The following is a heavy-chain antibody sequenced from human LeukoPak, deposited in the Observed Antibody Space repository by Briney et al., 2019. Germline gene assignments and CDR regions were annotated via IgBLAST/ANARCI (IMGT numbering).Heavy chain of an antibody. V-gene: IGHV3-53*01. D-gene: IGHD6-19*01. CDR2: IHSGGST. CDR3: ALTVVAGTGDY. CDR1: GFTVSSNY. J-gene: IGHJ4*02. Sequence: GGSLRLSCAASGFTVSSNYMSWVRQAPGKGLEWVSVIHSGGSTYYADSVKGRFTISRDNSKNTLYLQMNSLRAEDTAVYYCALTVVAGTGDYWGQGTLVTVSS.